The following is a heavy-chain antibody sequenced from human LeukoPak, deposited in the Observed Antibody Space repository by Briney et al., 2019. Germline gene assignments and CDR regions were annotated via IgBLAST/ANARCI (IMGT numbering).Heavy chain of an antibody. Sequence: PGGSLRLSCAASGFTFSSYGMHWVRQAPGKGLEWVAFIRYDGSNKYYADSVKGRFTISGDNSKNTLYLQMNSLRAEDTAVYYCAKDYQIYDSSGYFPMDVWGKGTTVTVSS. CDR3: AKDYQIYDSSGYFPMDV. CDR1: GFTFSSYG. CDR2: IRYDGSNK. V-gene: IGHV3-30*02. D-gene: IGHD3-22*01. J-gene: IGHJ6*03.